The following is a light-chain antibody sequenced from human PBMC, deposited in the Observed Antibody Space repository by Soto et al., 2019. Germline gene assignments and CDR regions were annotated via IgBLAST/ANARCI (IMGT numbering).Light chain of an antibody. CDR1: TSDVGRYNL. Sequence: QSALTQPASVSGSPGQSIIISCTGTTSDVGRYNLVSWYQQHPGKAPRLMIYEGTKRPSGVSNRFSGSKSGNTASLTISGLQAEDEADSYCCSYAGSSTFVFGTGTKLTVL. V-gene: IGLV2-23*01. CDR2: EGT. CDR3: CSYAGSSTFV. J-gene: IGLJ1*01.